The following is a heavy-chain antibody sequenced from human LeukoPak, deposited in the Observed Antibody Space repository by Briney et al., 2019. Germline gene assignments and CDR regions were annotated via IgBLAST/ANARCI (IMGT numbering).Heavy chain of an antibody. CDR3: TGNYYGSGSYADFDY. Sequence: GGSLRLSCAASGFTFSSFSMNWVRQAPAKGLEWVSSISSSSSYMCYADSVKGRFTISRGNAKNSLYLQLNSLRAEDTAVYYCTGNYYGSGSYADFDYWGQGTLVTVSS. CDR1: GFTFSSFS. CDR2: ISSSSSYM. D-gene: IGHD3-10*01. V-gene: IGHV3-21*01. J-gene: IGHJ4*02.